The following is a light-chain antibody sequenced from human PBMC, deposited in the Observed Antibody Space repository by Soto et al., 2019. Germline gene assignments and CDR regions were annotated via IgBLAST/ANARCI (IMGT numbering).Light chain of an antibody. CDR3: QQYNNWPLT. Sequence: EIVLTQSPGTLSLSPGERATLSCRASQSVTSNYVAWYQQTPGQAPRLLFFGASIRATGIPDRFSGSGSGTDFTLTISRLEPEDSAVYYCQQYNNWPLTFGGGTKVDIK. CDR2: GAS. J-gene: IGKJ4*01. CDR1: QSVTSNY. V-gene: IGKV3-20*01.